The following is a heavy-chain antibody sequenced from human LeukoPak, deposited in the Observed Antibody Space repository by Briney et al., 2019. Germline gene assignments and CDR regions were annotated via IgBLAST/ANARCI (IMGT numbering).Heavy chain of an antibody. CDR3: ARRDWNDENDAFDI. V-gene: IGHV1-69*06. CDR2: IIPIFDTE. D-gene: IGHD1-1*01. CDR1: GGTFNSYT. J-gene: IGHJ3*02. Sequence: ASVKVSCKASGGTFNSYTITWVRQAPGQGLDWMGWIIPIFDTENYAQMFQGRVTITAAKSTTTAYMELSSLTSEDTAVYYCARRDWNDENDAFDIWGQGTMVTVSS.